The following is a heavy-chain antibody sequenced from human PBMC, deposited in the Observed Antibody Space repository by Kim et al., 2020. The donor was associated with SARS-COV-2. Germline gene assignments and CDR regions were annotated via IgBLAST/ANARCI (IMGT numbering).Heavy chain of an antibody. D-gene: IGHD3-10*01. J-gene: IGHJ4*02. CDR1: GFSFSNYA. Sequence: GGSLRLSCVAFGFSFSNYAMNWVRQAPGKGLEWVSTISGSGTYYADSVKGRFTISRDNSENTLYLQMNSLRAEDTAVYYCAKNPGGSRTLNFDYWGQGTL. V-gene: IGHV3-23*01. CDR3: AKNPGGSRTLNFDY. CDR2: ISGSGT.